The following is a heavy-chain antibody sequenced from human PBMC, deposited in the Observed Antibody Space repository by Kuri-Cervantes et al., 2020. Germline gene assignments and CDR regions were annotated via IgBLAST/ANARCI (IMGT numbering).Heavy chain of an antibody. CDR2: IKQDGSEK. J-gene: IGHJ4*02. CDR1: GFTFSNAW. V-gene: IGHV3-7*03. CDR3: ARVRFGDYANDY. D-gene: IGHD3-10*01. Sequence: GESLKISCAASGFTFSNAWMSWVRQAPGKGLEWVANIKQDGSEKYYVDSVKGRFTISRDNAKNSLYLQMNSLRAEDTAVYYCARVRFGDYANDYWGRGTLVTVSS.